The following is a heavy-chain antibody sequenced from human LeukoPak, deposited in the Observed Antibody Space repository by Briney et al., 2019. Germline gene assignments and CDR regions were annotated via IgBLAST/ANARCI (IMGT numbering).Heavy chain of an antibody. CDR1: GSSFTNYW. CDR2: IYPGGSDT. Sequence: GESLKISCKASGSSFTNYWIAWGRPMPGKGLEMGGIIYPGGSDTRYHPSFQGKVTIAADKCTSTAYLQRRSLKAPDPAMYYCARVSDSVATITSYFRSSGWYSDYWGQGTLVTVSS. J-gene: IGHJ4*02. V-gene: IGHV5-51*01. CDR3: ARVSDSVATITSYFRSSGWYSDY. D-gene: IGHD5-12*01.